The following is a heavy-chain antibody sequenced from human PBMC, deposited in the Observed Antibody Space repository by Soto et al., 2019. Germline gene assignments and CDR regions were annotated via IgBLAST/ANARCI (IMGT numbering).Heavy chain of an antibody. D-gene: IGHD1-1*01. J-gene: IGHJ4*02. V-gene: IGHV3-23*01. Sequence: EVQLLESGGGLVQPGGSLRLSCAASGFTFSSYAMSWVRQAPGKGLEWVSAISSSGGNTYYADSVKGRFTISRDNSKNTLYLQMNSLRAEDTAVYYCAKALHNWNDGGHFDYWGQGTLVTVSS. CDR1: GFTFSSYA. CDR3: AKALHNWNDGGHFDY. CDR2: ISSSGGNT.